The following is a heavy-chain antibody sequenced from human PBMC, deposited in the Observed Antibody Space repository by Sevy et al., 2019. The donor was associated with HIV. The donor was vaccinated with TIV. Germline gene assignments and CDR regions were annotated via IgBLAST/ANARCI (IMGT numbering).Heavy chain of an antibody. V-gene: IGHV4-61*01. CDR2: IYYSGST. Sequence: SETLSLTCTVSGGSVSSGSYYWNWIRQPPGKGLEWIGYIYYSGSTNHNPSLKRRVTISVDTSKNQFSLKLNSVTAAETAVYYCARVRGGFSGFGGFDYWGQGTLVTVSS. D-gene: IGHD5-12*01. CDR1: GGSVSSGSYY. CDR3: ARVRGGFSGFGGFDY. J-gene: IGHJ4*02.